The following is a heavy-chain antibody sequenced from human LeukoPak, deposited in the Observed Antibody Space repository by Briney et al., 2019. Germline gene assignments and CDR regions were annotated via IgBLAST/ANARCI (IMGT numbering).Heavy chain of an antibody. D-gene: IGHD3-22*01. CDR1: GGSFSSYY. V-gene: IGHV4-59*01. J-gene: IGHJ4*02. Sequence: SETLSLTCTVSGGSFSSYYWSWIRQPPGKGLEWIGYIYYSGSTNYNPSLKSRVTISVDTSKNQFSLKLSSVTAADTAVYYCAREYYYDSSGHFDYWGQGTLVTVSS. CDR3: AREYYYDSSGHFDY. CDR2: IYYSGST.